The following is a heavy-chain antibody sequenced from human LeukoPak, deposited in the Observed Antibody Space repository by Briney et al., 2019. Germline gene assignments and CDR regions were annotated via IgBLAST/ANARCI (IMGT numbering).Heavy chain of an antibody. J-gene: IGHJ4*02. V-gene: IGHV4-34*01. CDR1: GGSFSGYY. CDR3: ARGRDRSKAGDH. Sequence: SETLSLTCAVYGGSFSGYYWNWIRQPPGKGLEWIGEINHSGSNNYNPSLKSRVTISVDTSKNQFSLKLSSVTAADTAFYYCARGRDRSKAGDHWGQGSLVTVSS. CDR2: INHSGSN. D-gene: IGHD5-24*01.